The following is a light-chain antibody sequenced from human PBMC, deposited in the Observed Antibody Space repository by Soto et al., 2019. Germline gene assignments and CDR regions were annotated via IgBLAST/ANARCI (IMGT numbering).Light chain of an antibody. CDR1: SSKIGRNT. CDR2: SND. Sequence: QYVLTQPPSASGTPGQRVTISCSGSSSKIGRNTVSWYQQLPGTAPKLLIYSNDQRPSGVPDRFSGSKSGTSASLAISGLQSEDDADYYCAAWDDSLNGLFGGGTKLTVL. V-gene: IGLV1-44*01. J-gene: IGLJ3*02. CDR3: AAWDDSLNGL.